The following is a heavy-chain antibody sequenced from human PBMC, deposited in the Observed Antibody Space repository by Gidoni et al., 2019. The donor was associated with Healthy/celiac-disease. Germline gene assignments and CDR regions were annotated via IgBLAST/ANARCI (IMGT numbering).Heavy chain of an antibody. V-gene: IGHV3-21*01. D-gene: IGHD6-19*01. CDR2: ISSSSSYI. J-gene: IGHJ3*02. CDR3: ARDIAVAGSDAFDI. CDR1: GFTFSSYS. Sequence: EVQLVESGGGLVKPGGSLRLSCAASGFTFSSYSMNWVRQAPGKGLEWVSSISSSSSYIYYADSVKGRFTISRDNAKNSLYLQMNSLRAEDTAVYYCARDIAVAGSDAFDIWGQGTMVTVSS.